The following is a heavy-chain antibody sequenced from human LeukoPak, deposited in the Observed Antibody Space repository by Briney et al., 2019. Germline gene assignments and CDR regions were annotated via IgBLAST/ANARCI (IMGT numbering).Heavy chain of an antibody. D-gene: IGHD4-23*01. V-gene: IGHV3-72*01. CDR3: TRDGGDGGNSAFDI. J-gene: IGHJ3*02. Sequence: GGSLRLSCAASGFTFRDYILDWVRQAPGKGLEWVGRIRRGTNGYTTEYAASVKGRFIISRDDSRNSLYLHMNSLKSEDTAVYHCTRDGGDGGNSAFDIWGPGTMVTVSS. CDR1: GFTFRDYI. CDR2: IRRGTNGYTT.